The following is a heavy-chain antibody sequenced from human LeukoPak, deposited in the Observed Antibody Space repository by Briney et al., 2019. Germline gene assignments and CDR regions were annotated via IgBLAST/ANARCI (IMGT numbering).Heavy chain of an antibody. J-gene: IGHJ4*02. CDR3: ARAHYYDSSGYLDY. CDR1: GYTFTSYY. D-gene: IGHD3-22*01. V-gene: IGHV1-46*01. CDR2: INPRDGGI. Sequence: ASVKVSCKASGYTFTSYYMHWVRQAPGQGLEWVGIINPRDGGISYARRLQGRITVTMDTSTSTVYMELSSLRSEDTAVYYCARAHYYDSSGYLDYWGQGTLVTVSS.